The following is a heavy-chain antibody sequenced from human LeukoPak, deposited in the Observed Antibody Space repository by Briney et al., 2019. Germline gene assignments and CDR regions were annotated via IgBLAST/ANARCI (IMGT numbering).Heavy chain of an antibody. CDR2: IWYDGSNE. J-gene: IGHJ4*02. CDR1: GFTFSSYG. D-gene: IGHD3-22*01. CDR3: ARENTDSSGFDY. V-gene: IGHV3-33*01. Sequence: GESLRLSCAASGFTFSSYGMHWVRQAPGKGLEWVAVIWYDGSNEYYADSVKGRFTISRDNSKNTLYLQMNSLRAEDTAVYYCARENTDSSGFDYWAREPWSPSPQ.